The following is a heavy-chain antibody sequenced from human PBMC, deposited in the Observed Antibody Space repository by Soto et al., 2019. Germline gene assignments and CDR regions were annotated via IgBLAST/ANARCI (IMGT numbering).Heavy chain of an antibody. CDR3: ARDIRTSGTPAFDI. CDR2: IIPIFGTA. V-gene: IGHV1-69*12. J-gene: IGHJ3*02. D-gene: IGHD1-1*01. CDR1: GGTFSSYA. Sequence: QVQLVQSGAEVKKPGSSVKVSCKASGGTFSSYAISWVRQAPGQGLEWMGGIIPIFGTANYAQKFQGRVKITADDSTSTADMELRSLTSADTAVYHCARDIRTSGTPAFDIWGQGTMVTVSS.